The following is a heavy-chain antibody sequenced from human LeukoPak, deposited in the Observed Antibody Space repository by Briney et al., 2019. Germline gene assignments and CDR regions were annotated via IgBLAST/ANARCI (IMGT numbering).Heavy chain of an antibody. D-gene: IGHD3-22*01. CDR1: GYTFINYD. J-gene: IGHJ3*02. Sequence: ASVKVSCKASGYTFINYDITWVRQAPGQGLEWMGWINPKSGDTNYAENFQGRVTMTRDTSISTAYMEMSRLRSDDTAVYYCAREHSSGYYFDAFDIWGQGTMVTVSS. V-gene: IGHV1-2*02. CDR3: AREHSSGYYFDAFDI. CDR2: INPKSGDT.